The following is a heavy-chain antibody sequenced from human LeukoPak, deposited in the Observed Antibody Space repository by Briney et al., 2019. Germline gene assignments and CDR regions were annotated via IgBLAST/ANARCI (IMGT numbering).Heavy chain of an antibody. Sequence: SETLSLTCAVYGGSFSGYYWSWLRQPPGKGLEWIGEINHSGSTNYNPSLKSRVTISVDTSKSQFSLKLSSVTAADTAVYYCARGSSGGSGTTDYYYDGMDVWGQGTTVTVSS. V-gene: IGHV4-34*01. CDR1: GGSFSGYY. J-gene: IGHJ6*02. D-gene: IGHD3-10*01. CDR2: INHSGST. CDR3: ARGSSGGSGTTDYYYDGMDV.